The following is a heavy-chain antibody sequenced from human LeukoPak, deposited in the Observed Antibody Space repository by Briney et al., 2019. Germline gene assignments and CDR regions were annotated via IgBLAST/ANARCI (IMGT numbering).Heavy chain of an antibody. D-gene: IGHD2-21*02. CDR3: ARPGTAGIADAFDM. CDR2: IYPGNSDT. CDR1: GYSFTKYW. Sequence: GEPLKISCKGSGYSFTKYWIGWVRPMSGKGLEWMGIIYPGNSDTRYSPSFQGQVTISADKSINTAYLQWSSLKASDTAMYYCARPGTAGIADAFDMWGQGTMVTVSS. J-gene: IGHJ3*02. V-gene: IGHV5-51*01.